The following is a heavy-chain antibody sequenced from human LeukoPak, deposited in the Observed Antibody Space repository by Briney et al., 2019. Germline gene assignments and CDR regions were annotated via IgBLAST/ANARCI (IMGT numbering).Heavy chain of an antibody. V-gene: IGHV4-61*02. CDR1: GGSISSGSYY. Sequence: PSQTLSLTCTVSGGSISSGSYYWSWIRQPAGKGLEWIGRIYTSGSTNYNPSLKSRVTISVDTSKNQFSLKLSSVTAADTAVYYCARVPAALDYYMDVWGKGTTDTISS. D-gene: IGHD2-2*01. CDR3: ARVPAALDYYMDV. CDR2: IYTSGST. J-gene: IGHJ6*03.